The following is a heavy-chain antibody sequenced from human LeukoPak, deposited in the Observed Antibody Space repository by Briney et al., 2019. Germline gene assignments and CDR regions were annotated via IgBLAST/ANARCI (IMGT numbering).Heavy chain of an antibody. CDR1: GGSISSGDYY. V-gene: IGHV4-30-4*01. D-gene: IGHD2-8*01. J-gene: IGHJ5*02. CDR2: IYYSGST. Sequence: PSQTLSLTCTVSGGSISSGDYYWSWIRQPPGEGLEWIGYIYYSGSTYYNPSLKSRVTISVDTSKNQFSLKLSSVTAADTAVYYCARVYCTNGVCSNWFDPWGQGTLVTVSS. CDR3: ARVYCTNGVCSNWFDP.